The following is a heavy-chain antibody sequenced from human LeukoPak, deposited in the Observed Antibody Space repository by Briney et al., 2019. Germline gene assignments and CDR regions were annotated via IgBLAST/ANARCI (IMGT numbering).Heavy chain of an antibody. V-gene: IGHV3-48*01. Sequence: PGGSLRLSCAASGFTFSSYSMDWVRQAPGKGLEWVSYISSSSSTIYYADSVKGRFTISRDNAKNSLYLQMNSLRAEDTAVYYCARDRSTTVVTKDEGYDYWGQGTLVTVSS. CDR2: ISSSSSTI. D-gene: IGHD4-23*01. CDR1: GFTFSSYS. CDR3: ARDRSTTVVTKDEGYDY. J-gene: IGHJ4*02.